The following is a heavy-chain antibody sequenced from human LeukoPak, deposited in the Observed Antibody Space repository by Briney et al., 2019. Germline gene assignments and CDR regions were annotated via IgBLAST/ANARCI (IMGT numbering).Heavy chain of an antibody. CDR3: AKTSDISVRYYFDY. CDR2: ISGSGGVT. D-gene: IGHD3-22*01. V-gene: IGHV3-23*01. J-gene: IGHJ4*02. CDR1: GFTFSNYA. Sequence: PGGSLRLSCAASGFTFSNYAMTWVRQAPGKGPEWVSGISGSGGVTYYAGSVKGRFTISRDNSKNTLYVQMNSLRVEDTAVYYCAKTSDISVRYYFDYWGQGTLVAVSS.